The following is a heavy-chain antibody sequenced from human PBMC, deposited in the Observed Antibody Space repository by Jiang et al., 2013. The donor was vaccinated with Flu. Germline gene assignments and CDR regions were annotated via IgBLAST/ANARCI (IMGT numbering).Heavy chain of an antibody. CDR3: ARRRRGIAARPAEYFQH. CDR1: GGSFSGYY. CDR2: INHSGST. V-gene: IGHV4-34*01. D-gene: IGHD6-6*01. Sequence: LLKPSETLSLTCAVYGGSFSGYYWSWIRQPPGKGLEWIGEINHSGSTNYNPSLKSRVIISVDTSKNQFSLKLSSVTAADTAVYYCARRRRGIAARPAEYFQHWGQGTLVTVSS. J-gene: IGHJ1*01.